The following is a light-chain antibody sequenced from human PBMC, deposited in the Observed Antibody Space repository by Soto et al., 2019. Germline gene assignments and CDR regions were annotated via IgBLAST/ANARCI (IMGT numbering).Light chain of an antibody. J-gene: IGKJ1*01. Sequence: DGQLTQSPSSLSASVGDRLTITCRASQSISRYLNWYQQKPGKAPKLLIYAESSLQSRVLPKFSGSGSATSFTLTISSLQPEDFATYFCQQSYDSPPVTFGQGTKVELK. V-gene: IGKV1-39*01. CDR3: QQSYDSPPVT. CDR2: AES. CDR1: QSISRY.